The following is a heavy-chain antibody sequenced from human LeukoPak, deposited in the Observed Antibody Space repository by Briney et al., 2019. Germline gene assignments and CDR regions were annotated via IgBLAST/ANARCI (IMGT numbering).Heavy chain of an antibody. CDR3: ARASPLYCSSTSCYGNNWFDP. J-gene: IGHJ5*02. V-gene: IGHV1-8*01. CDR1: GYTFTSYD. D-gene: IGHD2-2*01. CDR2: MNPNSGNT. Sequence: ASVKVSCKASGYTFTSYDINWVRQATGQGLEWMGWMNPNSGNTGYAQKFQGRVTMTRNTSISTAYMELSSLRSGDTAVYYCARASPLYCSSTSCYGNNWFDPWGQGTLVTVSS.